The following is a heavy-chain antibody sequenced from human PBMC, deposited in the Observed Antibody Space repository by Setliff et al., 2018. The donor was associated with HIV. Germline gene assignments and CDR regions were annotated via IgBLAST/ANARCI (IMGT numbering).Heavy chain of an antibody. Sequence: ASVKVSCKVSGFTLREVSMHWVRQAPGKGLEWMGYFDPEDGETVYAQKFQGRVTMTEDTSTNTAYMELSGLRSGDTAVYYCAIDMVGGWHRPMPDFWGQGALVTVSS. V-gene: IGHV1-24*01. CDR2: FDPEDGET. CDR1: GFTLREVS. J-gene: IGHJ4*02. D-gene: IGHD2-2*01. CDR3: AIDMVGGWHRPMPDF.